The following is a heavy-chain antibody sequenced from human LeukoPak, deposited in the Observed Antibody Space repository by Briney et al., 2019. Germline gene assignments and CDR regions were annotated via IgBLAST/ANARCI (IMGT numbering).Heavy chain of an antibody. J-gene: IGHJ1*01. CDR3: ARDYTVALGTTTYFQH. CDR1: GYTFTNYG. CDR2: INTDTGNP. Sequence: ASVKVSCKASGYTFTNYGMNWVRQAPGQGLEWMGWINTDTGNPTYVQGFTGRFVFSLDTSVSTAYLQISSLKAEDTAVYYCARDYTVALGTTTYFQHWGQGTLVTVSS. V-gene: IGHV7-4-1*02. D-gene: IGHD1-7*01.